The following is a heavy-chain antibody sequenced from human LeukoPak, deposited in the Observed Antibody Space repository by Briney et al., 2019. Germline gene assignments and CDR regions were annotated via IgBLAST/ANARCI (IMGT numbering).Heavy chain of an antibody. CDR3: AREAPYSSSWTYYFDY. J-gene: IGHJ4*02. CDR2: IIPIFGTA. CDR1: GGTFSSYA. Sequence: ASVKVSCKASGGTFSSYAISWVRQAPGQGLEWMGGIIPIFGTANYAQKFQGRVTITADESTSTAYMELSSLRSDDTAVYYCAREAPYSSSWTYYFDYWGQGTLVTVSS. D-gene: IGHD6-13*01. V-gene: IGHV1-69*13.